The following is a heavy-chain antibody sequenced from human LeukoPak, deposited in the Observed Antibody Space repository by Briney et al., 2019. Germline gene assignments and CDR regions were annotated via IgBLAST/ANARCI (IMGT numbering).Heavy chain of an antibody. CDR1: GYTFTSYA. D-gene: IGHD6-13*01. J-gene: IGHJ4*02. CDR3: ARDPPRVGAAAENYFDY. CDR2: INTNTGNP. Sequence: ASVKVSCKASGYTFTSYAMNWVRQAPGQGLEWMGWINTNTGNPTYAQGFTGRFVFSLDTSVSTAYLQISSLKAEDTAVYYCARDPPRVGAAAENYFDYWGQGTLVTVSS. V-gene: IGHV7-4-1*02.